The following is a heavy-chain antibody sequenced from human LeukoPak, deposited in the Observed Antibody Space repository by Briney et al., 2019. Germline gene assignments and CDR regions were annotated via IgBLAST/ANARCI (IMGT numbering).Heavy chain of an antibody. D-gene: IGHD6-6*01. CDR1: GYTFTNYY. J-gene: IGHJ4*02. CDR3: AREGPYSNSSRSRFDY. V-gene: IGHV1-46*01. Sequence: ASVKVSCKASGYTFTNYYIHWVRQAPGQGLEWTGIINPSGGSTSYAQKFQGRVTMTRDTSASTVYMELSSLRSEDTAVYYCAREGPYSNSSRSRFDYWGQGTLVTVSS. CDR2: INPSGGST.